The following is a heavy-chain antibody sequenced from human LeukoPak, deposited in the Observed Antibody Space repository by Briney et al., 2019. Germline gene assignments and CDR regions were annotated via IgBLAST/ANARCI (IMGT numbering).Heavy chain of an antibody. CDR3: ARDRHGDLDY. J-gene: IGHJ4*02. V-gene: IGHV3-30-3*01. D-gene: IGHD4-17*01. CDR1: GFTFSSYV. CDR2: ISYDGSNK. Sequence: PGGSLRLSCAASGFTFSSYVMHWVRQAPGKGLEWVAVISYDGSNKYYADSVKGRFTISRDNSKNTLYLQMNSLRAEDTAVYYCARDRHGDLDYWGQGTLVTVSS.